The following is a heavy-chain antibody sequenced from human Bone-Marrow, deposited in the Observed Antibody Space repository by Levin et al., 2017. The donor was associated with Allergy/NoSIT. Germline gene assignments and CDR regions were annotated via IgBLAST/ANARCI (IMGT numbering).Heavy chain of an antibody. CDR2: IDPSDSYT. D-gene: IGHD3-9*01. V-gene: IGHV5-10-1*01. CDR3: ARCGTTYYDILTGYYLGPGNAFDI. CDR1: GYSFTSYW. J-gene: IGHJ3*02. Sequence: GESLKISCKGSGYSFTSYWISWVRQMPGKGLEWMGRIDPSDSYTNYSPSFQGHVTISADKSISTAYLQWSSLKASDTAMYYCARCGTTYYDILTGYYLGPGNAFDIWGQGTMVTVSS.